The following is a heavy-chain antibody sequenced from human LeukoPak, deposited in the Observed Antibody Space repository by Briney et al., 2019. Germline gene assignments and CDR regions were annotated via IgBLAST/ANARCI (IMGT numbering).Heavy chain of an antibody. CDR3: ARHVWGIAVAGTSDWFDP. D-gene: IGHD6-19*01. Sequence: SETLSLTCAVSGGSISSGGYSWSWIRQPPGKGLEWIGYIYHSGSTYYNPSLKSRVTISVDRSKNQFSLKLSSVTAADTAVYYCARHVWGIAVAGTSDWFDPWGQGTLVAVSS. J-gene: IGHJ5*02. V-gene: IGHV4-30-2*01. CDR1: GGSISSGGYS. CDR2: IYHSGST.